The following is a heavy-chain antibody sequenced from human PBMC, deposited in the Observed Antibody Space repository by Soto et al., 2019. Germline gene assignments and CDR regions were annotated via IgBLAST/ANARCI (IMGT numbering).Heavy chain of an antibody. CDR3: ARGGGSIGGTIDY. J-gene: IGHJ4*02. Sequence: EMQLVESGGGLVQPGGSLRLSCAASTFTFASYWMSWVRRAPGRGLEWVANIKQDGSGKSYVDSVKGRFTISRDNAKNSVYLQMNSLRAEDTAVYYCARGGGSIGGTIDYWGQGTRVTVSS. CDR1: TFTFASYW. CDR2: IKQDGSGK. D-gene: IGHD4-17*01. V-gene: IGHV3-7*05.